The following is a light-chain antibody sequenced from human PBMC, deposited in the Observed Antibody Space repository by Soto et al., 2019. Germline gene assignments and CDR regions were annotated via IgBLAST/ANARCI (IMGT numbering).Light chain of an antibody. CDR2: EVS. Sequence: QSALTQPPSASGSPGQSVTISCTGTSSDVGGYNYVSWYQQHPGKAPKLMIYEVSKRPSGVPDRFSGSESGNTASLTVSGLQAEDEADYYCSSYAGSNMVVFSGGTKLTVL. CDR3: SSYAGSNMVV. V-gene: IGLV2-8*01. CDR1: SSDVGGYNY. J-gene: IGLJ2*01.